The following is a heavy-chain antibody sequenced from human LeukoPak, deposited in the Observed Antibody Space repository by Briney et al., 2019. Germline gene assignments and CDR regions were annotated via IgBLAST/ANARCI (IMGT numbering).Heavy chain of an antibody. Sequence: ESGPALVKPTQTLTLTCTFSGFSLSTSGMCVSWIRQPPGKALEWLARIDWDDDKYYSTSLKTRLTISKDNSKNQVVLTMTNMDPVDTATYYCARISIRYSSSRHFDYWGQGTLVTVSS. CDR1: GFSLSTSGMC. V-gene: IGHV2-70*11. CDR2: IDWDDDK. D-gene: IGHD6-13*01. J-gene: IGHJ4*02. CDR3: ARISIRYSSSRHFDY.